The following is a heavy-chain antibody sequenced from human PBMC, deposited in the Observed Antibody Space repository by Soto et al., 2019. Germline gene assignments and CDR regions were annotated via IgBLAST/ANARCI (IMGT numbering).Heavy chain of an antibody. CDR1: GYTFTDYD. D-gene: IGHD1-26*01. CDR2: VNPNSGDT. CDR3: ARVDNDSGGYYFDY. J-gene: IGHJ4*01. V-gene: IGHV1-2*02. Sequence: GASVEVSCKASGYTFTDYDMQWVRQAPGQGLEWMGWVNPNSGDTNSAQKFQGRVTVTRDTSISTAYMELSRLRSDDTAVYYCARVDNDSGGYYFDYWGQGTLVTVSS.